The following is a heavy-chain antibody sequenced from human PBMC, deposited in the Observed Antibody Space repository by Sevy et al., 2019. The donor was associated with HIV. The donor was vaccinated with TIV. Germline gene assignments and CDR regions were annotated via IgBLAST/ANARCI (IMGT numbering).Heavy chain of an antibody. J-gene: IGHJ3*02. CDR2: LPYDGSKE. V-gene: IGHV3-30*02. CDR1: GFRFSSYG. D-gene: IGHD3-16*02. CDR3: TKDMVTFGGIIANSPGGFDI. Sequence: GGSLRLSCAASGFRFSSYGMNWVRQAPGKGLEWVAFLPYDGSKEDYAASVKGRFTISRENSKNTLYLQMNSLRAEDRAVYYCTKDMVTFGGIIANSPGGFDIWGQGTMVTVSS.